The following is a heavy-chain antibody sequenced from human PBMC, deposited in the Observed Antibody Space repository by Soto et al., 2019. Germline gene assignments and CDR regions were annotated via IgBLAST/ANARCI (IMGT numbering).Heavy chain of an antibody. D-gene: IGHD2-2*02. CDR3: ARGFGDCSSTRCYRYNWFDP. Sequence: EVQLVESGGGLVKPGGSLRLSCAASGFTFSSYSMNWVRQAPGKGLEWVSSISSSSSYIYYADSVKGRFTISRDNAKNSLYLQMNSLRAEDTAVYYCARGFGDCSSTRCYRYNWFDPWGQGPLVTVSS. CDR1: GFTFSSYS. V-gene: IGHV3-21*01. CDR2: ISSSSSYI. J-gene: IGHJ5*02.